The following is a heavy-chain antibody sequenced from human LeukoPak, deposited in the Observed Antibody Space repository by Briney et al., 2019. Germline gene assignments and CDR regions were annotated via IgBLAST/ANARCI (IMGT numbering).Heavy chain of an antibody. CDR2: IKQDGSEK. D-gene: IGHD2-2*01. J-gene: IGHJ6*04. Sequence: GGSLRLSCAASGFTFSSYWMSWVRQAPGKGLEWVANIKQDGSEKYYVDSVKGRFTISRDNAKNSLYLRMNSLRAEDTAVYYCARRSSGYCSSTSCYAYHYYYYGMDVWGKGTTVTVSS. CDR1: GFTFSSYW. V-gene: IGHV3-7*03. CDR3: ARRSSGYCSSTSCYAYHYYYYGMDV.